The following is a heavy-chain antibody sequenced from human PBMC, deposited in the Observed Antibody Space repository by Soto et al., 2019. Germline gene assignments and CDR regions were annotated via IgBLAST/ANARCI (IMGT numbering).Heavy chain of an antibody. CDR1: GGSISSGGYS. Sequence: SETVSLTCAVSGGSISSGGYSWSWIRQPPGKGLEWIGYIYHSGSTYYNPSLKSRVTISVDRSKNQFSLKLSSVTAADTAVYYCARGKGYSYGPRGDWFDPWGQGTLVTVSS. D-gene: IGHD5-18*01. J-gene: IGHJ5*02. V-gene: IGHV4-30-2*01. CDR3: ARGKGYSYGPRGDWFDP. CDR2: IYHSGST.